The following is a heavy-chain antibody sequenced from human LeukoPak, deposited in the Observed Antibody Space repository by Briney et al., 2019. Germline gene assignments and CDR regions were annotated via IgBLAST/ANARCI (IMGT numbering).Heavy chain of an antibody. J-gene: IGHJ5*02. CDR1: GGSFSGYY. D-gene: IGHD4-17*01. CDR2: INHSGST. CDR3: ARRAERVYDYGDYDWFDP. Sequence: SETLSLTCAVYGGSFSGYYWSWIRQPPGKGLEWIGEINHSGSTNYNPSLKSRVTISVDTSKNQFSLKLSSVTAADTAVYYCARRAERVYDYGDYDWFDPWGQGTLVTVSS. V-gene: IGHV4-34*01.